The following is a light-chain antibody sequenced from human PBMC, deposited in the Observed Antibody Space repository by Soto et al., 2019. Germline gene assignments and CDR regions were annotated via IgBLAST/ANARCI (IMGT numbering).Light chain of an antibody. V-gene: IGKV3D-7*01. Sequence: PGERVTLSCRASQSVSSSYLTWYQQKPGQAPRLLIYGASTRATSIPARFSGSGSGTDFTLTISSLQSEDFAVYYCQQYNNWITFGPGTKVDIK. CDR1: QSVSSSY. J-gene: IGKJ3*01. CDR2: GAS. CDR3: QQYNNWIT.